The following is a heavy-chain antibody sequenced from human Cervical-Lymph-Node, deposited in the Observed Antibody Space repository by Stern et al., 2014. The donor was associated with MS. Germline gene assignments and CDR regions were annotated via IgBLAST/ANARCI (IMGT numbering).Heavy chain of an antibody. Sequence: QLVQSGAEVKKPGESLKISCKTYGLTFKTYDWIGWVRQMPGKGLEWMGVIYPGDSDTRYSPSFEGQVIISADKSIDTAYLEWSSLKPSDSAMYYCARGVGREDIPLMLYAIYFDSWGQGTLVTVSS. CDR2: IYPGDSDT. J-gene: IGHJ4*02. V-gene: IGHV5-51*03. CDR1: GLTFKTYDW. D-gene: IGHD2-8*01. CDR3: ARGVGREDIPLMLYAIYFDS.